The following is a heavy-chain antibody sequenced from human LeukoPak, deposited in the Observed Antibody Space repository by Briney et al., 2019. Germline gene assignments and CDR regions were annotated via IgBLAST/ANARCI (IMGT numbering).Heavy chain of an antibody. CDR3: ARGIDILTGRDY. D-gene: IGHD3-9*01. CDR1: GFTFSSYA. CDR2: IYSGGST. Sequence: GGSLRLSCAASGFTFSSYAMHWVRQAPGKGLEWVSVIYSGGSTYYADSVKGRFTISRDNSKNTLYLQMNSLRVEDTAVYYCARGIDILTGRDYWGQGTLVTVSS. V-gene: IGHV3-53*01. J-gene: IGHJ4*02.